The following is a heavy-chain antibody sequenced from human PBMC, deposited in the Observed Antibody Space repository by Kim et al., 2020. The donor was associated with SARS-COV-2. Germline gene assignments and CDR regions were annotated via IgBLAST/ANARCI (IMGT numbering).Heavy chain of an antibody. CDR3: VREGYYDSRGYYF. D-gene: IGHD3-22*01. CDR2: IKEDGSEK. V-gene: IGHV3-7*01. J-gene: IGHJ4*02. CDR1: GFTFSTYW. Sequence: GSLRLSCDVSGFTFSTYWMTWVRQAPGKGLEWVANIKEDGSEKFYLDSVRGRFTISRDNAKNSMYLQMNSLRAEDTATYYCVREGYYDSRGYYFWGQGT.